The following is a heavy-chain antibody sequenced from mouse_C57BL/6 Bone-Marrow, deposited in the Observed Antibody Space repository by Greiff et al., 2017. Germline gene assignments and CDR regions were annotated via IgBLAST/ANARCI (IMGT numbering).Heavy chain of an antibody. Sequence: VQLVESGPGLVKPSQSLSLTCSVTGYSITSGYYWNWIRQFPGNKLEWMGYISYDGSNNYNPSLKNRISITRDTSKNQFFLKLNSVTTEDTATYYCARGLLDYDYWGQGTTLTISS. D-gene: IGHD1-2*01. CDR1: GYSITSGYY. CDR2: ISYDGSN. CDR3: ARGLLDYDY. J-gene: IGHJ2*01. V-gene: IGHV3-6*01.